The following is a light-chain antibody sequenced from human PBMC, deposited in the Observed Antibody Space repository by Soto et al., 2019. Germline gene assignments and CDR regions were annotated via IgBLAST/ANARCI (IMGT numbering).Light chain of an antibody. CDR3: QQYDSPIWT. V-gene: IGKV3-20*01. Sequence: NVLTQSPGTLSLSPGERATLSCRASQSVGSSYLAWYQQKPGQAPRLLIYSTPSRATGIPDRFSGSGSGTDFTLTISRLEPEDFAVYYCQQYDSPIWTFGQGTKVEIK. CDR2: STP. J-gene: IGKJ1*01. CDR1: QSVGSSY.